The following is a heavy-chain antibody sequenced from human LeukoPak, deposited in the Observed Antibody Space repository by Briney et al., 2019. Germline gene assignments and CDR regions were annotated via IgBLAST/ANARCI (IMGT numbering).Heavy chain of an antibody. Sequence: KPSETLSLTCTVSGVSSNTDTYYWTWIRQPAGKGLEWIGSIYSSGSTHYNPYLKSRLSISVNSSKNQFSLNLSSVTAADTAMYFCATKDTSGWFGRYYFDSWGQGTLVTVSS. CDR1: GVSSNTDTYY. J-gene: IGHJ4*02. V-gene: IGHV4-61*02. D-gene: IGHD6-19*01. CDR3: ATKDTSGWFGRYYFDS. CDR2: IYSSGST.